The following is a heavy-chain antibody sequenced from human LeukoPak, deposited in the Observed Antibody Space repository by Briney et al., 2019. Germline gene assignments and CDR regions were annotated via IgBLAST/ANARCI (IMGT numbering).Heavy chain of an antibody. CDR2: INQSRST. D-gene: IGHD6-13*01. CDR3: ARGRRGYSSSLPDI. Sequence: PSETLSLTCAVYGGSFSGYYWSWIRQPPGKGLEWIGEINQSRSTNYNSSLKSRVPISVDTSKNQFSLNLSSVTAADTVVYYCARGRRGYSSSLPDIWGQGTMVTVSS. V-gene: IGHV4-34*01. J-gene: IGHJ3*02. CDR1: GGSFSGYY.